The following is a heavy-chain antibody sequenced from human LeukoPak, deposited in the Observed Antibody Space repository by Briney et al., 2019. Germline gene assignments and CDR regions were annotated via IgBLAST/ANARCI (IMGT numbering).Heavy chain of an antibody. D-gene: IGHD6-25*01. Sequence: PGGSLTLSCAVSGFTVSTNYKCWVRLAPGQGLEWVSTIKSAGATHYSDSVKGRFTISRDSSNNVLFLQMKSLRVDDTAVYYCAKDSGHTPFDNWGQGTLVTVSS. CDR1: GFTVSTNY. J-gene: IGHJ4*02. CDR2: IKSAGAT. CDR3: AKDSGHTPFDN. V-gene: IGHV3-53*01.